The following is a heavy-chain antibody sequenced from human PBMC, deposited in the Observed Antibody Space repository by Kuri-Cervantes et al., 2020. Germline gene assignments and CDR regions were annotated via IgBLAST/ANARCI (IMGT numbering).Heavy chain of an antibody. V-gene: IGHV3-7*01. Sequence: GGSLRLSCAASGFTFSTYWMSWVRQAPGKGLEWVANIQQDGREKYYVDSVKGRSTISRDNAKNSLYLQMNSLRAEDTAVYYCAKGYCSSTSCSRYYYYYMDVWGKGTTVTVSS. CDR1: GFTFSTYW. J-gene: IGHJ6*03. CDR3: AKGYCSSTSCSRYYYYYMDV. D-gene: IGHD2-2*01. CDR2: IQQDGREK.